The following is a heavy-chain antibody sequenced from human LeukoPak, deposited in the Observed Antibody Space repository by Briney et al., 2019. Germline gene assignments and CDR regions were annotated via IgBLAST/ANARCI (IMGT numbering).Heavy chain of an antibody. D-gene: IGHD3-22*01. CDR3: ARAYYYDRSGSHPLGY. V-gene: IGHV1-46*01. CDR1: GYTFTSYY. J-gene: IGHJ4*02. Sequence: ASVKVSCKASGYTFTSYYMHWVRQAPGQGLEWMGIINPSGGSTGYAQKFQGRVTMTRDTSTSTVYMELSSLRSEDTAVYYCARAYYYDRSGSHPLGYWGQGTLVTVSS. CDR2: INPSGGST.